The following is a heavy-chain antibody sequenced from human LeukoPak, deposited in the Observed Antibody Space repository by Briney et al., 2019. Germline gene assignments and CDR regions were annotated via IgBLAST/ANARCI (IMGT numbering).Heavy chain of an antibody. CDR2: IYYSGYT. Sequence: SETLSLTCTVSGGSISSYYWSWIRQPPGKGLKWIGNIYYSGYTTYSPSLRSRVTISVDTSKNQFSLKLSSVTAADTAVYYCARETSQKGAHSMDVWGKGTTITISS. CDR3: ARETSQKGAHSMDV. J-gene: IGHJ6*04. V-gene: IGHV4-59*01. D-gene: IGHD3-16*01. CDR1: GGSISSYY.